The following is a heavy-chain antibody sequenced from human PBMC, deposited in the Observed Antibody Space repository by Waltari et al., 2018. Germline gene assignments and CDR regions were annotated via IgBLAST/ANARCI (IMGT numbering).Heavy chain of an antibody. J-gene: IGHJ6*03. CDR1: GGSISSYY. CDR3: ARGSEVDTYKGFSSYYYMDV. D-gene: IGHD5-18*01. Sequence: QVQLQESGPGLVKPSETLSLTCTGSGGSISSYYWSWIRQPAGKGLEWIGRIYTSGSTNYNPSLKSRVTMSVDTSKNQFSLKLSSVTAADTAVYYCARGSEVDTYKGFSSYYYMDVWGKGTTVTISS. V-gene: IGHV4-4*07. CDR2: IYTSGST.